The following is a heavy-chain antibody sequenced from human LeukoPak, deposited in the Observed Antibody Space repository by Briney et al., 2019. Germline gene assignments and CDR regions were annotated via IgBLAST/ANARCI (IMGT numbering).Heavy chain of an antibody. V-gene: IGHV1-46*01. D-gene: IGHD3-10*01. CDR3: ATRGAWLGELLYHDAFDI. CDR2: INPSGGST. Sequence: ASVKVSCKASGYTFTSYYMHWVRQAPGQGLEWMGIINPSGGSTSYAQKFQGRVTMTRDTSTSTVYMELSSLRSEDTAVYYCATRGAWLGELLYHDAFDIWGQGTMVTVSS. J-gene: IGHJ3*02. CDR1: GYTFTSYY.